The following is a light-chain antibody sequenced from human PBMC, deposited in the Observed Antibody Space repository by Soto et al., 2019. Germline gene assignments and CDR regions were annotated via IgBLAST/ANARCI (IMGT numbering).Light chain of an antibody. CDR3: LQYDISPV. CDR2: DAS. V-gene: IGKV1-33*01. CDR1: QDITNY. Sequence: DIQMTQSPSSLSASVGDRVTITCQASQDITNYLNWYQQKPGEAPKLLIYDASNLETGVPSRFSGSGSGTDFTFTISRLQPEDFATYYCLQYDISPVFGPGTKVDIK. J-gene: IGKJ3*01.